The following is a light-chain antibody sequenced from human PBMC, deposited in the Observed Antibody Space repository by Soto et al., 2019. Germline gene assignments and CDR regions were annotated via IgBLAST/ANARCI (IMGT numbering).Light chain of an antibody. CDR3: QQRSNWPPKIT. Sequence: EIVLTHSPATLSLSPGERATLSCRASQSISSYLAWYQQKPGQAPRLLICDASNRATGIPARFSGSGSGTDFTLTISSLEPEDFAVYYCQQRSNWPPKITFGQGTRLEIK. J-gene: IGKJ5*01. CDR1: QSISSY. CDR2: DAS. V-gene: IGKV3-11*01.